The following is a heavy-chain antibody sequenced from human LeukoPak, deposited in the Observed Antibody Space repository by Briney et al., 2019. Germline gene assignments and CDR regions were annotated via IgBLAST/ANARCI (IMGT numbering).Heavy chain of an antibody. D-gene: IGHD1-26*01. J-gene: IGHJ4*02. Sequence: GGSLRLSCAGSAFIFSGHWMNWVRQTPGKGLEWVSGIGWNSASIDYADSVKGRFTISRDNAKNSLYLQMNSLRDEDTALYYCAKDLRYSGSYLFDCWGQGTLVTVSS. V-gene: IGHV3-9*01. CDR2: IGWNSASI. CDR1: AFIFSGHW. CDR3: AKDLRYSGSYLFDC.